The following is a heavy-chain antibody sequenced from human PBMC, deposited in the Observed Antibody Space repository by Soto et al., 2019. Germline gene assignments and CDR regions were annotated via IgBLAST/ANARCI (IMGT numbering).Heavy chain of an antibody. CDR1: GGSFSGYY. V-gene: IGHV4-34*01. J-gene: IGHJ6*02. D-gene: IGHD3-10*01. CDR3: ARGLAVLLWFGDWSPGYGMDV. CDR2: INHSGST. Sequence: PSETLPLTCAVYGGSFSGYYWSWIRQPPGKGLEWIGEINHSGSTNYNPSLKSRVTISVDTSKNQFSLKLSSVTAADTAVYYCARGLAVLLWFGDWSPGYGMDVWGQGTTVTVSS.